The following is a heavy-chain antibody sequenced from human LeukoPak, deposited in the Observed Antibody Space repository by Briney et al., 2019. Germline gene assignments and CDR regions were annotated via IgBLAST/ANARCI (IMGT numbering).Heavy chain of an antibody. D-gene: IGHD3-10*01. V-gene: IGHV3-43*01. CDR2: ISWDGGST. J-gene: IGHJ4*02. CDR3: ARDGGYGSGSFDY. Sequence: PGGSLRLSCAASGFTFDDYTMHWVRQAPGKGLEWVSLISWDGGSTYYADSVKGRFTISRDISKNTLYLQMNSLRAEDTAVYYCARDGGYGSGSFDYWGQGTLVTVSS. CDR1: GFTFDDYT.